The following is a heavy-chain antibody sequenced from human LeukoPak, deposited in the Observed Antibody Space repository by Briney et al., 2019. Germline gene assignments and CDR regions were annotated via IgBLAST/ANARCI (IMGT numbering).Heavy chain of an antibody. Sequence: GGSLRLSCAASGFTFSGYAMSWVRQAPGKGLEWVSAISGSGGSTYYADSVKGRFTISRDNSKNTLYLQMNSLRAEDTAVYYCARDSGYRSVDYWGQGTLVTVSS. CDR2: ISGSGGST. CDR1: GFTFSGYA. J-gene: IGHJ4*02. CDR3: ARDSGYRSVDY. D-gene: IGHD5-18*01. V-gene: IGHV3-23*01.